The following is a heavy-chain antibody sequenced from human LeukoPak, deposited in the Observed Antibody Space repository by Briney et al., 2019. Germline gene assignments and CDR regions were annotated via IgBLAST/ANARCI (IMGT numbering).Heavy chain of an antibody. J-gene: IGHJ4*02. CDR1: GFTLSNYW. Sequence: GGSLRLSCAASGFTLSNYWMSWVRQAPGKGLEWVANINQDGSAKYYVDSVKGRFTISRDNAKNSLYLQMNSLRAEDTAVYYFARDQVGATSPYWGPGTLVTVSS. CDR3: ARDQVGATSPY. V-gene: IGHV3-7*01. CDR2: INQDGSAK. D-gene: IGHD1-26*01.